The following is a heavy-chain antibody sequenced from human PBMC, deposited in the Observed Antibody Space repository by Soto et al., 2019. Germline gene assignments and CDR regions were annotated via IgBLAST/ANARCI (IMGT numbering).Heavy chain of an antibody. CDR2: IYYTGTT. J-gene: IGHJ5*01. V-gene: IGHV4-30-4*01. Sequence: QVQLQESGPRLVKPSQTLSLTCSVSGASIRSGRYYWSWIRQSPGRGLEWIGYIYYTGTTHYNPAVKSRVTILLDNSKDQFSLTLTSVTAAETAIYYCATVLHDYGTNWVDSWGQGTQVTVSS. D-gene: IGHD3-16*01. CDR1: GASIRSGRYY. CDR3: ATVLHDYGTNWVDS.